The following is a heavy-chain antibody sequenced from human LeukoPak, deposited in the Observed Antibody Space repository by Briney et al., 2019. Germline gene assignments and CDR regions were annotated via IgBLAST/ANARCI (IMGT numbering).Heavy chain of an antibody. J-gene: IGHJ4*02. CDR1: GFTFSSSW. V-gene: IGHV3-74*01. Sequence: GGSLRLSCATSGFTFSSSWMSWVRQAPGKGLVWVSRIASDGSSTTYADSVKGRFSISRDNAKNTLYLQMNSLRVEDTAVYYCARGRPHGNDYWGQGTLVTVSS. CDR2: IASDGSST. CDR3: ARGRPHGNDY. D-gene: IGHD4-23*01.